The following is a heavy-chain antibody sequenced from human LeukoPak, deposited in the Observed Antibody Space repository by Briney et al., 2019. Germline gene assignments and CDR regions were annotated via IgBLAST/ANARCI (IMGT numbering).Heavy chain of an antibody. Sequence: GGSLRLSCAASGFTFSSYAMSWVRQAPGKGLEWVSAISGSGGSTYYADSVKGRFTISRDNSKNTVYLQMNSLRAEDTAIYYCARDRGVYDIAGYYSWGQGTLVTVSS. D-gene: IGHD3-22*01. CDR2: ISGSGGST. V-gene: IGHV3-23*01. CDR1: GFTFSSYA. J-gene: IGHJ4*02. CDR3: ARDRGVYDIAGYYS.